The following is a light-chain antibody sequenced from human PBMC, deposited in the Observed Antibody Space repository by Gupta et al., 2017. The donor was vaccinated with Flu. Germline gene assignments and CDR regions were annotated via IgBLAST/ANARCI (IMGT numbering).Light chain of an antibody. Sequence: QSVLTQPPSASGTPGERVTISCSGSRSNIGVNSVNWYQQLPGTSPKLLIFSSDQRPSGAPDQFSGSKSGTSAFLAISGLQSEDEADYYRAAWDDSLNVYVFGTGTKVTVL. CDR1: RSNIGVNS. J-gene: IGLJ1*01. CDR3: AAWDDSLNVYV. CDR2: SSD. V-gene: IGLV1-44*01.